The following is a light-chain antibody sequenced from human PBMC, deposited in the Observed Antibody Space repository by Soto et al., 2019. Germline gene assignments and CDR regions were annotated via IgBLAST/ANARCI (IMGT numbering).Light chain of an antibody. CDR3: QQYYSYPRT. Sequence: DIQMTQSPSTLSASVGDRVTITCRASQSISSWLAWYQQKPGKAPKLLIYAASTPQSGVPSRFSGRGAGTDFTLTISCLQSEDFATYYCQQYYSYPRTFGQGTKVDIK. CDR1: QSISSW. J-gene: IGKJ1*01. CDR2: AAS. V-gene: IGKV1-5*01.